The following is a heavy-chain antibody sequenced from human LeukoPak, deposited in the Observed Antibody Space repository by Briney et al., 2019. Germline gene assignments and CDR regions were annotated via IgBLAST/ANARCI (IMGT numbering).Heavy chain of an antibody. Sequence: NASETLSLTCTVSGGSISSYYWSWIRQRPGKGLEWIGYIYYSGSTNYNPSLKSRVTISVDTSKNQFSLKLSSVTAADTAVYYCAREFVGALDYWGQGTPVTVSS. CDR3: AREFVGALDY. D-gene: IGHD3-16*01. CDR2: IYYSGST. J-gene: IGHJ4*02. V-gene: IGHV4-59*01. CDR1: GGSISSYY.